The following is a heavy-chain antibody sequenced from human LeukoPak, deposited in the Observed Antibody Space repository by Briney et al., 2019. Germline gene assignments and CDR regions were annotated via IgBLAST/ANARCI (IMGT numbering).Heavy chain of an antibody. D-gene: IGHD6-13*01. J-gene: IGHJ3*02. V-gene: IGHV4-59*01. CDR3: ATQCHYSSSCHDAFDI. CDR2: IYYSGST. CDR1: GGSIGSYY. Sequence: PSETLSLTCTVSGGSIGSYYWSWIRQPPGKGLEWIGYIYYSGSTNYNPSLKSRVTISVDTSKNQFSLKLSSVTAADTAVYYCATQCHYSSSCHDAFDIWGQGTMVTVSS.